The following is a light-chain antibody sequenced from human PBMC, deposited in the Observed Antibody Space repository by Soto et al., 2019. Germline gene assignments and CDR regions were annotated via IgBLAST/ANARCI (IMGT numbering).Light chain of an antibody. V-gene: IGKV3-20*01. CDR2: GAS. CDR1: QSVSNNY. J-gene: IGKJ1*01. Sequence: ENVLTQSPGTLSLSPGERATLSCRASQSVSNNYLARYQHKPGQAPRVLIYGASSRATGIPDRFSGSGSGTDFTLTISRLEPEDFAVYYCHQYGSSPTFGQGTKV. CDR3: HQYGSSPT.